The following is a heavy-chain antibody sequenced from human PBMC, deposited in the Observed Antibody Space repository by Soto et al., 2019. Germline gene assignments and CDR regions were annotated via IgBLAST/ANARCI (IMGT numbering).Heavy chain of an antibody. CDR1: GFTVNNNY. V-gene: IGHV3-53*01. Sequence: GXSLRLSCAASGFTVNNNYLGWVRQAPGKGLEWVSLIYSGDSTYYTDSVKGRFTISRDNSRNTLYLQLSSLRAEDTAVYYCARDKSWGPGTLVTVSS. J-gene: IGHJ5*02. CDR3: ARDKS. CDR2: IYSGDST.